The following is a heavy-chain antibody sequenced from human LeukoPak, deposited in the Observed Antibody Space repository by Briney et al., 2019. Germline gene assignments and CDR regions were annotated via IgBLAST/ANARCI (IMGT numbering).Heavy chain of an antibody. Sequence: SETLSLTCAVYGGSFSGYYWSWIRQPPGKGLEWIGEINHSGSTNYNPSLKSRVTISVDTSKNQFSLKLSSVTAADTAVYYCARDMVRGNRGYYYYMDVWGKGTTVTISS. V-gene: IGHV4-34*01. CDR1: GGSFSGYY. CDR3: ARDMVRGNRGYYYYMDV. J-gene: IGHJ6*03. D-gene: IGHD3-10*01. CDR2: INHSGST.